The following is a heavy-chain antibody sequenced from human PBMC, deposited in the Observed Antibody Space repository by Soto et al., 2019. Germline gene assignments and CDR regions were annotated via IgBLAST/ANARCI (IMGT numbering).Heavy chain of an antibody. CDR1: GGSFSGYY. CDR3: ARVKGAARYYYYYGMDV. CDR2: INHSGST. Sequence: SETLSLTCAVYGGSFSGYYWSWIRQPPGKGLEWIGEINHSGSTNYNPSLKSRVTISVDTSKNQFSLKLSSVTAADTAVYYCARVKGAARYYYYYGMDVWGQGTTVTVSS. D-gene: IGHD6-6*01. V-gene: IGHV4-34*01. J-gene: IGHJ6*02.